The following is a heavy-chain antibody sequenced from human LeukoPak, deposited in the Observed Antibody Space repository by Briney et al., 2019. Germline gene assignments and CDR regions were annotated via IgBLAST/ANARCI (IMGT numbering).Heavy chain of an antibody. CDR2: IWYDGSNK. CDR3: ATWEWY. J-gene: IGHJ4*02. Sequence: GGSLRLSCAASGFTFSRYGMHWVRKSPGKALEWGAVIWYDGSNKYYADSVKGRFTISIDNSKNTLYLQMNSLRAEDTAVYYCATWEWYWGQGSLVSVSA. V-gene: IGHV3-33*01. CDR1: GFTFSRYG. D-gene: IGHD3-3*01.